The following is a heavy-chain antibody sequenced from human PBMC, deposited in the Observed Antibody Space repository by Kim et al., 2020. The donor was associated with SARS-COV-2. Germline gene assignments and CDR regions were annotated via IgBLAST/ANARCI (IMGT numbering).Heavy chain of an antibody. Sequence: SETLSLTCTVSGGSISSSSYYWYWIRQPPGKGLEWIGSIYYSGSTYYNSSLKSRVTISVDTSKNQFSLKLSSVTAADTAVYYCARQTLGYDILTGYYNRVCDYCGQGTLVTVSS. V-gene: IGHV4-39*01. CDR3: ARQTLGYDILTGYYNRVCDY. J-gene: IGHJ4*02. CDR2: IYYSGST. D-gene: IGHD3-9*01. CDR1: GGSISSSSYY.